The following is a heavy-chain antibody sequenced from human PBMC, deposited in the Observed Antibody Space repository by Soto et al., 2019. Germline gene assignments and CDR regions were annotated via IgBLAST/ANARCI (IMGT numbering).Heavy chain of an antibody. CDR2: ISAYNGNT. Sequence: QVQLVQSGAEVKKPGASVKVSCKASGYTFTSYGISWVRQAPGQGLEWMGWISAYNGNTNYAQKLQGRVTMTTDTSTSTAYMALRSLRSDDTAVYYCARDGALGENYSYYGMDVWGQGTTVTVSS. D-gene: IGHD3-16*01. CDR1: GYTFTSYG. J-gene: IGHJ6*02. CDR3: ARDGALGENYSYYGMDV. V-gene: IGHV1-18*01.